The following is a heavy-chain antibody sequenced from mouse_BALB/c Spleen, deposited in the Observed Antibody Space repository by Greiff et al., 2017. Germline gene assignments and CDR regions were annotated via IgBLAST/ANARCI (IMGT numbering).Heavy chain of an antibody. CDR1: GYTFTDYA. J-gene: IGHJ4*01. CDR3: ARSGGNYDYAMDY. CDR2: ISTYYGNT. Sequence: VQLQQSGPELVRPGVSVKISCKGSGYTFTDYAMHWVKQSHAKSLEWIGVISTYYGNTNYNQKFKGKATMTVDKSSSTAYMELARLTSEDSAIYYCARSGGNYDYAMDYWGQGTSVTVSS. D-gene: IGHD2-1*01. V-gene: IGHV1-67*01.